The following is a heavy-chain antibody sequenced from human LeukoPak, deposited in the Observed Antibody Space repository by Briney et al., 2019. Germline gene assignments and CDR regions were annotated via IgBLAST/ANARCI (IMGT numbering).Heavy chain of an antibody. Sequence: GGSLRLSCAASGFTFSNAWMSWVRQAPGKGLEWVGRIKSKTDGGTTDYAAPVKGRFTISRDNAKNSVSLQMNSLRAEDTAVYFCARPTWTNYMDVWGKGTAVTISS. J-gene: IGHJ6*03. CDR1: GFTFSNAW. CDR2: IKSKTDGGTT. V-gene: IGHV3-15*01. CDR3: ARPTWTNYMDV. D-gene: IGHD3/OR15-3a*01.